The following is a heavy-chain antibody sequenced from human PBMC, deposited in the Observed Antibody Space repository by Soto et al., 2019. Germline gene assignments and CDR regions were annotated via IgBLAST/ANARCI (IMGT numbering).Heavy chain of an antibody. J-gene: IGHJ4*02. CDR3: ASVSTIWSN. CDR2: VNPYGASS. D-gene: IGHD2-8*02. V-gene: IGHV1-46*01. Sequence: QVQVVQSGAEVKEPGASVKVSCKASGYSSSNYYTHWVRQAPGQGLEWMGIVNPYGASSNYAQSFQGRVTLTRDTSTNRVDMDLSRLTSDDTAVYYCASVSTIWSNWGQGTLVTVSS. CDR1: GYSSSNYY.